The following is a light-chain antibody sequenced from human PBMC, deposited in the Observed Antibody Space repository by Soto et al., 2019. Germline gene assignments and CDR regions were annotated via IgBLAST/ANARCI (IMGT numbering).Light chain of an antibody. CDR3: QQRSNWHT. J-gene: IGKJ2*01. Sequence: EIVLTQSPATLSLSPGERATLSCRASQSVSSYLAWYQQKPGQAPRLLIYDASTTATGIPARFSGSGSGTDFTLTISRLEHEDVAVYYCQQRSNWHTFGQGTKLEIK. CDR1: QSVSSY. V-gene: IGKV3-11*01. CDR2: DAS.